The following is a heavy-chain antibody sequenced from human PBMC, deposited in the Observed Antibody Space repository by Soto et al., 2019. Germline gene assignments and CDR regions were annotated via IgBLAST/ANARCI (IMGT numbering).Heavy chain of an antibody. D-gene: IGHD3-10*01. CDR1: GFTFSSYE. J-gene: IGHJ4*02. CDR3: ARIDTYYGSGSFHLFDY. V-gene: IGHV3-48*03. Sequence: GGSLRLSCAASGFTFSSYEINWVRQAPGKGLEWVSYISSSGSTIYYADSVKGRFTISRDNAKNSLYLQMNSLRAEDTAVYYCARIDTYYGSGSFHLFDYWGQGTLVTVSS. CDR2: ISSSGSTI.